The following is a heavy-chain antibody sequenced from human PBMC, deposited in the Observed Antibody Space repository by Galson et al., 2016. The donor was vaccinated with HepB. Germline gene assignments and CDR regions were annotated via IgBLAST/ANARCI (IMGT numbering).Heavy chain of an antibody. Sequence: SVKVSCKASGYIFSSYGFSWVRQAPGQGLEWMGWIRVNNGNTEYAQKFQGRVTMTTDTSTRTAYMELRSLRSDDTAVYYCARDHIEWNDKVYDYYGLDVWGQGTTVSV. CDR1: GYIFSSYG. D-gene: IGHD1-1*01. CDR3: ARDHIEWNDKVYDYYGLDV. V-gene: IGHV1-18*01. J-gene: IGHJ6*02. CDR2: IRVNNGNT.